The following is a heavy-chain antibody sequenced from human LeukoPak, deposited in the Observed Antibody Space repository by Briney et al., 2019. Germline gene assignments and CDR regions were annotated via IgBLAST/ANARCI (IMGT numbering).Heavy chain of an antibody. V-gene: IGHV5-51*01. CDR2: IYPGDSDT. J-gene: IGHJ6*03. Sequence: GESLKISCKDSGYSFTIYWIVWVRQMPGKGLEWMGIIYPGDSDTRYNPSFQGQVTISADKSISTAYLQWSSLKASDTAIYCARRSFDYYYMDVWGKGTTVTVSS. D-gene: IGHD2/OR15-2a*01. CDR3: ARRSFDYYYMDV. CDR1: GYSFTIYW.